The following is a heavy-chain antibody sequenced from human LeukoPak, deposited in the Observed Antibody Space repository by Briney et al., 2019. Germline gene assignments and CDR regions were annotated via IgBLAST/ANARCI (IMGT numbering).Heavy chain of an antibody. J-gene: IGHJ4*02. D-gene: IGHD2-2*01. CDR2: ISSSSRFI. CDR1: GFTFSRYS. CDR3: ARDPPLGSCSTISCPHLDY. V-gene: IGHV3-21*01. Sequence: GGSLRLSCAASGFTFSRYSMKWVRQAPGKGLEWVSSISSSSRFIYYADSVKGRFTTSRDNAKNSLYLQMNSLRAEDTAVYYCARDPPLGSCSTISCPHLDYWGQGTLVTVSS.